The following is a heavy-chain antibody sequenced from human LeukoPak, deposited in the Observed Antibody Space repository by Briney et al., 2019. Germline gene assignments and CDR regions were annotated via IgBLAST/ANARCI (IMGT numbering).Heavy chain of an antibody. D-gene: IGHD3-9*01. V-gene: IGHV3-30*03. CDR2: MSYDGSNK. CDR1: GFTFSSYG. J-gene: IGHJ4*02. CDR3: AREEGYYDILTGWALDY. Sequence: PGGSLRLSCAASGFTFSSYGMHWVRQAPGKGLEWVAVMSYDGSNKYYADSVKGRFTISRDNSKNTLYLQMNSLRAEDTAVYYCAREEGYYDILTGWALDYWGQGTLVTVSS.